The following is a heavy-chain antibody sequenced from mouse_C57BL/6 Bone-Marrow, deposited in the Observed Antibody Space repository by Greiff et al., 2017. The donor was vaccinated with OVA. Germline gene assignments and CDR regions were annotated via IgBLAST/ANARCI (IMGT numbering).Heavy chain of an antibody. CDR3: ARQNYGSSLYAMDY. D-gene: IGHD1-1*01. CDR1: GFTFSDYG. V-gene: IGHV5-15*01. J-gene: IGHJ4*01. Sequence: EVKVVESGGGLVQPGGSLKLSCAASGFTFSDYGMAWVRQAPRKGPEWVAFISNLAYSIYYADTVTGRFTISRENAKNTLYLEMSSLRSEDTAMYYCARQNYGSSLYAMDYWGQGTSVTVSS. CDR2: ISNLAYSI.